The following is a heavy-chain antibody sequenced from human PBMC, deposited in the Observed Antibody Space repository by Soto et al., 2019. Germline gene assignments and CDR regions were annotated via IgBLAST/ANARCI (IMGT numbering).Heavy chain of an antibody. D-gene: IGHD1-7*01. CDR2: MYYSGIT. CDR3: ARRVQCSLNSYFDY. CDR1: GGSISSGSYY. Sequence: QLQLQESGPGLVKPSETLSLTCTVSGGSISSGSYYWAWLRQPPGKGLEWIGSMYYSGITYYSPSLKSRVIISVNTSKNLYSLRLSSATAADTAVYYCARRVQCSLNSYFDYWGQGTLVTVSS. V-gene: IGHV4-39*01. J-gene: IGHJ4*02.